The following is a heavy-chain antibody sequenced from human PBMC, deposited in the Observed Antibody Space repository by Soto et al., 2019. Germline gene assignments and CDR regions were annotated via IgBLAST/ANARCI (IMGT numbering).Heavy chain of an antibody. D-gene: IGHD3-22*01. CDR3: AKDTYDSSGYHDY. CDR1: GFTFSSYG. Sequence: GSLRLSCAASGFTFSSYGMHWVRQAPGKGLEWVAVISYDGSNKYYADSVKGRFTISRDNSKNTLYLQMNSLRAEDTAVYYCAKDTYDSSGYHDYWGQGTLVTVSS. CDR2: ISYDGSNK. V-gene: IGHV3-30*18. J-gene: IGHJ4*02.